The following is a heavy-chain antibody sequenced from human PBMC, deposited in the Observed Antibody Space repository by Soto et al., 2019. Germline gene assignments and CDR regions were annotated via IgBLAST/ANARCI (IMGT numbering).Heavy chain of an antibody. CDR1: GYTFTSYY. V-gene: IGHV1-46*04. J-gene: IGHJ3*02. CDR3: AKANGSGSYSAFDI. Sequence: ASVKVSCTASGYTFTSYYIHWVRQAPGQGLEWMGIINPSGGSTSYADSVKGRFTISRDNAKNSLYLQMNSLRAEDTAVYYCAKANGSGSYSAFDIWGQGTMVTVSS. D-gene: IGHD1-26*01. CDR2: INPSGGST.